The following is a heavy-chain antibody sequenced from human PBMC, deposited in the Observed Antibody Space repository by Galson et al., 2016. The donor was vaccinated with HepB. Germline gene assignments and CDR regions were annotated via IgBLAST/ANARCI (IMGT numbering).Heavy chain of an antibody. Sequence: SLRLSCAASGFTFSSYGMHWVRQAPGKGLEWVAVIWYDGSNKYYADSVKGRFTISRDNSKNTLYLQMNSLRAEDTAVYYCAKGHWNYEYYFDYWGQGCVVTASS. J-gene: IGHJ4*02. CDR2: IWYDGSNK. CDR3: AKGHWNYEYYFDY. CDR1: GFTFSSYG. V-gene: IGHV3-33*06. D-gene: IGHD1-7*01.